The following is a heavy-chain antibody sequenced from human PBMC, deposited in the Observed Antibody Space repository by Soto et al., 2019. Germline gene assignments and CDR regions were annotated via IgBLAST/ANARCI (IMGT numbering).Heavy chain of an antibody. CDR2: IYKSATT. J-gene: IGHJ5*01. V-gene: IGHV4-30-4*01. CDR1: GDSISNLDYF. D-gene: IGHD7-27*01. CDR3: ARGRYCLTGRCFPNWFDS. Sequence: TLSLTCSVSGDSISNLDYFWAWIRQPPGQALEYIGYIYKSATTYYNPSFESRVAISVDTSKSQFSLNVTSVTAADTAVYFCARGRYCLTGRCFPNWFDSWGQGALVTVSS.